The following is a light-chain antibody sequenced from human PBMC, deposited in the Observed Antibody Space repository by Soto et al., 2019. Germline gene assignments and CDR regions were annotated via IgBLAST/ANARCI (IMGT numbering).Light chain of an antibody. CDR2: DDN. J-gene: IGLJ1*01. V-gene: IGLV1-51*01. CDR1: SSNIGGNS. Sequence: QSALTQPPSVSAAPGQKVTISCSGSSSNIGGNSVSWYQQLPGTAPKLLIYDDNKRPSGIPDRFSGSKSGTSATLGITGFQTGDEADYYCGSWDRRLSPYVFGTGTKVTVL. CDR3: GSWDRRLSPYV.